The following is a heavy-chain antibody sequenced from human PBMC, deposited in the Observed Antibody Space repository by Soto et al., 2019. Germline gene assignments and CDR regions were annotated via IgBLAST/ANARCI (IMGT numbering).Heavy chain of an antibody. CDR1: GFTFSIYA. J-gene: IGHJ6*02. CDR2: IWDDGSNK. CDR3: ARDTAREYYYYYGMDV. Sequence: QVQLVESGGGVVQSGRSLRLSCAASGFTFSIYAMHWVRQAPGKGLEWVAVIWDDGSNKYYADSVKGRFTISRDNSKNTLYLQMISLRAEDTAVYYCARDTAREYYYYYGMDVWGQGTTVTVSS. V-gene: IGHV3-33*01.